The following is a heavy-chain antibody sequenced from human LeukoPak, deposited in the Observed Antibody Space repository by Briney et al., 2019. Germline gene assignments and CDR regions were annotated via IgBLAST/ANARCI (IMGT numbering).Heavy chain of an antibody. CDR3: ARDVIDGPAGVDY. J-gene: IGHJ4*02. CDR2: IYSGGST. Sequence: GGSVRLSCADSAFTVSSNYMSWVRQAPGKGLEWVSVIYSGGSTYYADSVKGRFTISRDNSKNTLYLQMNSLRAEDTAVYYCARDVIDGPAGVDYWGQGTLVTVSS. CDR1: AFTVSSNY. V-gene: IGHV3-66*02. D-gene: IGHD2/OR15-2a*01.